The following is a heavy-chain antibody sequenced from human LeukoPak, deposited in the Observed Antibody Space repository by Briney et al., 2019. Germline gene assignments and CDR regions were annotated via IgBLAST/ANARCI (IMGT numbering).Heavy chain of an antibody. D-gene: IGHD2-2*01. CDR3: ARVPNPDY. J-gene: IGHJ4*02. Sequence: ASVKVSCKASGGTFSNYAINWVRQAPGQGLEWMGWISAYNGNTNYAQKLQGRVTMTTDTSTSTAYMELRSLRSDDTAVYYCARVPNPDYWGQGTLVTVSS. V-gene: IGHV1-18*01. CDR1: GGTFSNYA. CDR2: ISAYNGNT.